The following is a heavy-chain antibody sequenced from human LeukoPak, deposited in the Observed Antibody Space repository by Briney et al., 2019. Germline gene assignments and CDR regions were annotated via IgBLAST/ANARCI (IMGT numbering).Heavy chain of an antibody. CDR3: ARDRRSIDYGDYPDY. Sequence: GGSLRLTCAASGFTFSSYWMSWVGQAPGKGLEWVANIKQDGSEKYYVDSVKGRFTISRDNAKNSLYLQMNSLRAEDTAVYYCARDRRSIDYGDYPDYWGQGTLVTVSS. D-gene: IGHD4-17*01. CDR2: IKQDGSEK. J-gene: IGHJ4*02. V-gene: IGHV3-7*01. CDR1: GFTFSSYW.